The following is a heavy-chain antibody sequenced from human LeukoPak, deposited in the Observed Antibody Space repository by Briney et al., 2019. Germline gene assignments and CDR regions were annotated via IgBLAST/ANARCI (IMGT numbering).Heavy chain of an antibody. CDR1: GFTFSSYA. V-gene: IGHV3-23*01. Sequence: AGGSLRLSCAASGFTFSSYAMSWVRQAPGKGLEWVSSIRGSGGGTNYGDSVKGRFTIPRDNSKNTLYLQMNSLRAEDTAVYYCAKVKATIAAAGIIDYWGQGTLVTVSS. CDR3: AKVKATIAAAGIIDY. CDR2: IRGSGGGT. D-gene: IGHD6-13*01. J-gene: IGHJ4*02.